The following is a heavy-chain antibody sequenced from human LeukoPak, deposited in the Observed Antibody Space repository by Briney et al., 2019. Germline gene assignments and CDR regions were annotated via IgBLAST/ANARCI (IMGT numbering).Heavy chain of an antibody. Sequence: GGSLRLSCAASGFTFSSYWMSWVRQAPGKGLEWVANINQDGSEKYYVDSVKGRFTISRDNAKNSLYLQMNSLRAEDTAFYYCAKDTGYSSNWYYFDYWGQGTLVTVSS. CDR1: GFTFSSYW. CDR3: AKDTGYSSNWYYFDY. J-gene: IGHJ4*02. V-gene: IGHV3-7*03. D-gene: IGHD6-13*01. CDR2: INQDGSEK.